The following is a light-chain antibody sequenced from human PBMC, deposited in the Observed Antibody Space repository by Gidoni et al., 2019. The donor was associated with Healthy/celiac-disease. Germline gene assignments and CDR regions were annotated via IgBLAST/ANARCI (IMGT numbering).Light chain of an antibody. CDR2: GAS. CDR1: QSVSSSY. J-gene: IGKJ1*01. CDR3: QQYGSSPRT. V-gene: IGKV3-20*01. Sequence: ILLTPTPGTLSLSPGERATLSCRASQSVSSSYLAWYQQKPGQAPRLLIYGASTRATGIPDRFSGSGSGTDFTLTISRLEPEDFAVYYCQQYGSSPRTFGQGTKVEIK.